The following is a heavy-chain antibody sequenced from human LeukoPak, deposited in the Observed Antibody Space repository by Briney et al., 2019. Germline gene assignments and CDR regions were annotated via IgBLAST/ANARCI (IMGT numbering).Heavy chain of an antibody. CDR2: INAGNGNT. Sequence: GASVKVSCKASGYTFSSYVIHWVRQAPGQRLEWMGWINAGNGNTESSQKFQDRVTITRDTSASTVYMELSSLRSEDTAVYYCARDKLGPLVPVPWFDPWGQGTLVTVSS. V-gene: IGHV1-3*01. J-gene: IGHJ5*02. CDR1: GYTFSSYV. CDR3: ARDKLGPLVPVPWFDP. D-gene: IGHD7-27*01.